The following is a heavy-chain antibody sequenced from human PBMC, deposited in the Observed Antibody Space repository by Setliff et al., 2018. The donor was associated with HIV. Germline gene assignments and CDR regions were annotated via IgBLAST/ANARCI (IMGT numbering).Heavy chain of an antibody. D-gene: IGHD6-13*01. CDR3: ARRGSSWYSHWFDP. J-gene: IGHJ5*02. V-gene: IGHV4-39*01. Sequence: KPSETLSLTCNVSGGSISSGIQYWGWVRQSPGKGLEWIGTISYSGNAYYSPSLKSRVTISVDTSKSQFSLNVKSMTAADTAIYYCARRGSSWYSHWFDPWGQGTLVTVSS. CDR2: ISYSGNA. CDR1: GGSISSGIQY.